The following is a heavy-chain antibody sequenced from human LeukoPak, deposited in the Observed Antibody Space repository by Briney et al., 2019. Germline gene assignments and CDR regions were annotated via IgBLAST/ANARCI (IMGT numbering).Heavy chain of an antibody. CDR2: IIPIFGTA. CDR1: GGTFSNYA. CDR3: ARLFGELLLPSDHFYYMDV. D-gene: IGHD3-10*02. V-gene: IGHV1-69*06. J-gene: IGHJ6*03. Sequence: GASVKVSCKASGGTFSNYAISWVRQAPGQGLEWMGGIIPIFGTANYAQKFQGRVTITADKSTSTAYMELSSLRSDDTAVYYCARLFGELLLPSDHFYYMDVWGKGTAVTVSS.